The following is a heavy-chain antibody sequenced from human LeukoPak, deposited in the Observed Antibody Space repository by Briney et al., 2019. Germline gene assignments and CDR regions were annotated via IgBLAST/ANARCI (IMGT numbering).Heavy chain of an antibody. Sequence: GASVKVSCKASGYSFISYGFSWVRQAPGQGLEWMGWINAYNGDTNYAQKLRGRVTVTTDTSTSTAYMELRSLRSDDTAVYYCARDGSGTWNDYWGQGTLVTVSS. D-gene: IGHD3-10*01. V-gene: IGHV1-18*01. CDR1: GYSFISYG. J-gene: IGHJ4*02. CDR3: ARDGSGTWNDY. CDR2: INAYNGDT.